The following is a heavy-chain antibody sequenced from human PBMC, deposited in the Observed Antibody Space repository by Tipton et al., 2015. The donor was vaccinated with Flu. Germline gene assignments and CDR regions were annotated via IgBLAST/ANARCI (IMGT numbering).Heavy chain of an antibody. Sequence: TLSLTCAVSGDSISSDYHWGWIRQFPGKRLEWIGTVSRSGSTVYNPSLTSRVTISIDRSKNQFSLNLKSVTAADLAVYYCARRDYSNYVSEPKSWFDSWGQGTLVTVTS. CDR1: GDSISSDYH. CDR3: ARRDYSNYVSEPKSWFDS. V-gene: IGHV4-38-2*01. D-gene: IGHD4-11*01. J-gene: IGHJ5*01. CDR2: VSRSGST.